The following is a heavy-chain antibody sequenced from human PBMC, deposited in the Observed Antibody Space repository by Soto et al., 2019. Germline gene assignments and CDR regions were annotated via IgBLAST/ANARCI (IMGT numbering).Heavy chain of an antibody. CDR2: INHSGST. Sequence: SETLSLTCAVYGGSFSGYYWSWIRQPPGKGLEWIGEINHSGSTNYNPSLKSRVTISVDTSKNQFSLKLSSVTAADTAVYYCARVYTRNYGVLSSGEYYFDYWGQGTLVTVSS. V-gene: IGHV4-34*01. D-gene: IGHD1-7*01. CDR3: ARVYTRNYGVLSSGEYYFDY. J-gene: IGHJ4*02. CDR1: GGSFSGYY.